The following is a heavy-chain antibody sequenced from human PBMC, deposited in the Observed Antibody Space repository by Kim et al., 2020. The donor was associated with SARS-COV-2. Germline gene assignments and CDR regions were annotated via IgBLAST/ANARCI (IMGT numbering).Heavy chain of an antibody. J-gene: IGHJ5*02. CDR1: GGSISSGSYY. CDR3: ARQQLVLSWFDP. D-gene: IGHD6-13*01. CDR2: IYTSGST. Sequence: SETLSLTCTVSGGSISSGSYYWSWIRQPAGKGLEWIGCIYTSGSTNYNPSLKSRVTISVDTSKNQFSLKLSSVTAADTAVYYCARQQLVLSWFDPWGQGTLVTVSS. V-gene: IGHV4-61*02.